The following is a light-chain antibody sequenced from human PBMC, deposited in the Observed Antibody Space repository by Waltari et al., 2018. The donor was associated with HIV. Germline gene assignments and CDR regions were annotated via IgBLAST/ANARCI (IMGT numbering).Light chain of an antibody. Sequence: QSVLTQPPSVSAAPGQKVPISCSGSSSNIGNNSVSWYQQLPATAPTLLIYDNNKRPSGIPDRFSGSKSGTSATLGITGLQTVDEADYYCGTWDSSLSAGVFGGGTKLTVL. V-gene: IGLV1-51*01. CDR2: DNN. J-gene: IGLJ3*02. CDR1: SSNIGNNS. CDR3: GTWDSSLSAGV.